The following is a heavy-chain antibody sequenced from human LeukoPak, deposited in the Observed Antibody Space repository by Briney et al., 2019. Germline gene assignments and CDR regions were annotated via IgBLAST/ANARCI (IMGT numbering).Heavy chain of an antibody. J-gene: IGHJ6*02. D-gene: IGHD3-10*01. CDR1: GGSFSGYY. Sequence: SETLSLTCAVYGGSFSGYYWSWIRQPPGKGLEWIGEINHSGSTNYNPSLKSRVTISVDTSKNQFSLKLSSVTAADTAVYYRARAYGSGRTYGMDVWGQGTTVTVSS. CDR3: ARAYGSGRTYGMDV. V-gene: IGHV4-34*01. CDR2: INHSGST.